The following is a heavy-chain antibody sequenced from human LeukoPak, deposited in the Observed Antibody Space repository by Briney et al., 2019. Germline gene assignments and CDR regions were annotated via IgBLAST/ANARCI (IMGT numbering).Heavy chain of an antibody. CDR3: ASGLLTGYYTLLDS. J-gene: IGHJ4*02. V-gene: IGHV3-21*01. CDR2: ISSSSSYI. CDR1: GFTFSSYS. Sequence: AGGSLRLSCAASGFTFSSYSMNWVRQAPGKGLEWVSSISSSSSYIYYADSVKGRFTISRDNAKNSLYLQMNSLRAEDTAVYYCASGLLTGYYTLLDSWGQGTPVTVSS. D-gene: IGHD3-9*01.